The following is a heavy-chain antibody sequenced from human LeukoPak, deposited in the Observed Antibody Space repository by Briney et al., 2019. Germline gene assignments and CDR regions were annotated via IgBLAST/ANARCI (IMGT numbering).Heavy chain of an antibody. V-gene: IGHV1-24*01. J-gene: IGHJ4*02. Sequence: ASVKVSCTVSGYTLTELSMHWVRQAPGKGLEWMGGFDPEDGETIYAQKFQGRVTMTEDTSTDTAYMELSSLRSEDTAVYYCATGRDYYDSSGYYPNWGQGTLVTVSS. D-gene: IGHD3-22*01. CDR2: FDPEDGET. CDR1: GYTLTELS. CDR3: ATGRDYYDSSGYYPN.